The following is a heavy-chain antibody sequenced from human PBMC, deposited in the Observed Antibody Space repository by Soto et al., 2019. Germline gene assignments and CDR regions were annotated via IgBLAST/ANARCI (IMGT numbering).Heavy chain of an antibody. Sequence: QITLKESGPTLVKPTQTLTLTCTFSGFSLSTSGVGVGWIRQPPGKALEWLALNYWNDDLRFSPSLRSRISLTKDTFKNQVVPTLPKLDPADTATYYCARIPNRGSVVGFDPWGQGILVTVSS. D-gene: IGHD2-21*01. V-gene: IGHV2-5*01. J-gene: IGHJ5*02. CDR3: ARIPNRGSVVGFDP. CDR2: NYWNDDL. CDR1: GFSLSTSGVG.